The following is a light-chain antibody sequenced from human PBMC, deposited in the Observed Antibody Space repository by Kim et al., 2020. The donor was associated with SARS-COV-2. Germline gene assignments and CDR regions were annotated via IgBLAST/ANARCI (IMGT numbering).Light chain of an antibody. Sequence: EIALTQSPGPLSLSPGERATLSCRASQSVSSSYLAWYQQKPGQAPRLLIYGASSRATGIPDRFSGSGSGTDFTLTISRLEPEDFAVYYCQQYGSSPWTFGQGTKVDIK. J-gene: IGKJ1*01. CDR3: QQYGSSPWT. CDR1: QSVSSSY. V-gene: IGKV3-20*01. CDR2: GAS.